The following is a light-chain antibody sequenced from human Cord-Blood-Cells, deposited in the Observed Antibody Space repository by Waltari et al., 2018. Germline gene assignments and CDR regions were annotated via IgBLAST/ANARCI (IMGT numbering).Light chain of an antibody. J-gene: IGLJ2*01. CDR3: CSYAGSYTLV. V-gene: IGLV2-11*01. Sequence: QSALTQLRSVSGSPGQSVTISCTGTSSDVGGYNYVSWYHQHPGKAPKLMIYDVSKRPSGVPDRFSGSKSGNTASLTISGLQAEDEADYYCCSYAGSYTLVFGGGTKLTVL. CDR2: DVS. CDR1: SSDVGGYNY.